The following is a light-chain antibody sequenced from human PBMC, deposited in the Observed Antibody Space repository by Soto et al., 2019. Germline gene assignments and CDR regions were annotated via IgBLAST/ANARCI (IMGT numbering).Light chain of an antibody. CDR1: NTDVGQDKS. V-gene: IGLV2-14*01. Sequence: HSALTQPASVSVSRGQSIIISCVGRNTDVGQDKSVSWYQQGPGKAPKLLIFEVTNRPPGVSNRFSGSRSGNTASLTISGLQPDDEGDYFCVSYTDTDTLVFGTGTKVTVL. J-gene: IGLJ1*01. CDR2: EVT. CDR3: VSYTDTDTLV.